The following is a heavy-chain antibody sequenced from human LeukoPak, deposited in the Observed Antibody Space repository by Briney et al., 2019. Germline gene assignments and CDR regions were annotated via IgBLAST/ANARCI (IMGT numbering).Heavy chain of an antibody. Sequence: GGSLRLSCAASVFTFSGSAMHWVRQASGKGLEWVGRIRSKANSYATEYAASVKGRFTISRDDSKNTAYLQMNSLKTEDTAVYYCTSRYSGSLRPFDYWGQGTLVTVSS. D-gene: IGHD1-26*01. CDR1: VFTFSGSA. CDR2: IRSKANSYAT. CDR3: TSRYSGSLRPFDY. J-gene: IGHJ4*02. V-gene: IGHV3-73*01.